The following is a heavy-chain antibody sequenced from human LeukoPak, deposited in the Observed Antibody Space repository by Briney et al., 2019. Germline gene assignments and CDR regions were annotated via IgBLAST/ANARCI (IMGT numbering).Heavy chain of an antibody. CDR1: GFTFSSYA. V-gene: IGHV3-30*04. CDR2: ISYDGSNK. Sequence: PGGSLRLSCAASGFTFSSYAMHWVRQAPGKGLEWVAVISYDGSNKYYADSVKGRFTISRDNSKNTLYLQMNSLRAEDTAVYYCARDPYGSGRYYFDYWGQGTLVTVSS. D-gene: IGHD3-10*01. J-gene: IGHJ4*02. CDR3: ARDPYGSGRYYFDY.